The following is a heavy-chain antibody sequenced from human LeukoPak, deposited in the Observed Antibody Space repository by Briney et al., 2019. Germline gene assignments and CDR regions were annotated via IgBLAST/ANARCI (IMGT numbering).Heavy chain of an antibody. CDR1: GSSISSGGYY. D-gene: IGHD6-13*01. Sequence: PSETLSLTCTVSGSSISSGGYYWSWIRQHPGKGLEWIGYIYYSGSTYYNPSLKSRVTISVDTSKNQFSLKLSSVTAADTAVYYCARGMSVYQQLERGFWFDPWGQGTLVTVSS. CDR3: ARGMSVYQQLERGFWFDP. CDR2: IYYSGST. J-gene: IGHJ5*02. V-gene: IGHV4-31*03.